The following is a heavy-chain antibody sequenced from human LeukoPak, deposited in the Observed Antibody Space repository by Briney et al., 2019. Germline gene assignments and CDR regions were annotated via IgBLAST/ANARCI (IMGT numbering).Heavy chain of an antibody. CDR1: GFTFSGYA. CDR3: ARVRRDGYKGYFDY. Sequence: GGSLRLSCAASGFTFSGYAMHWVRQAPGKGLEWVAVISYDGSNKYYADSVKGRFTISRDNSKNTLYLQMNSLRAEDTAVYYCARVRRDGYKGYFDYWGQGTLVTVSS. D-gene: IGHD5-24*01. CDR2: ISYDGSNK. J-gene: IGHJ4*02. V-gene: IGHV3-30-3*01.